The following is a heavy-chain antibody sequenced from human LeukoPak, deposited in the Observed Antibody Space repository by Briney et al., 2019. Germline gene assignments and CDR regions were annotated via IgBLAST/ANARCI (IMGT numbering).Heavy chain of an antibody. D-gene: IGHD2-15*01. Sequence: ASVKVSCKASGYTFTGYYMHWVRQAPGQGLEWMGRINPNGGGTNYAQKFQGRATMTRDTSISTAYMELSRLRSDDTAVYYCLLADQLDFDYWGQGTLVTVSS. CDR1: GYTFTGYY. V-gene: IGHV1-2*06. CDR3: LLADQLDFDY. J-gene: IGHJ4*02. CDR2: INPNGGGT.